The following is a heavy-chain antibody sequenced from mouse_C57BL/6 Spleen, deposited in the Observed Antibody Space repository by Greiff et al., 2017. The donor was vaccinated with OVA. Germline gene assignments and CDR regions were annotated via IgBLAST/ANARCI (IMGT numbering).Heavy chain of an antibody. Sequence: VQLQQSGAELVRPGASVTLSCKASGYTFTDYEMHWVKQTPVHGLEWIGAIDPETGGTAYNQKFKGKAILTADKSSSTAYMELRSLTSEDSAVYYCTRKTGTFDYCGQGTTLTVSS. CDR2: IDPETGGT. CDR1: GYTFTDYE. CDR3: TRKTGTFDY. D-gene: IGHD4-1*01. J-gene: IGHJ2*01. V-gene: IGHV1-15*01.